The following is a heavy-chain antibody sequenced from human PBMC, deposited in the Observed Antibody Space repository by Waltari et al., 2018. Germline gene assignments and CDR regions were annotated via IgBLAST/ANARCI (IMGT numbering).Heavy chain of an antibody. D-gene: IGHD2-8*02. Sequence: QPQLQESGPGLVKPSETLSLTCPVSGGSISSSSYYWGWIRQPPGKGLEWIGSIYYSGSTYYNPSLKSRVTISVDTSKNQFSLKLSSVTAADTAVYYCARFKVSCTGGVCSNYFDYWGQGTLVTVSS. CDR1: GGSISSSSYY. CDR3: ARFKVSCTGGVCSNYFDY. V-gene: IGHV4-39*07. CDR2: IYYSGST. J-gene: IGHJ4*02.